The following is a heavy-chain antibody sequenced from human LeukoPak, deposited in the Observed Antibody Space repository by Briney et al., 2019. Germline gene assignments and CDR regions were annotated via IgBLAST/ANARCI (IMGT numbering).Heavy chain of an antibody. D-gene: IGHD2-15*01. CDR2: IYSSGTT. CDR3: ARLWGGTVAFDI. V-gene: IGHV4-59*12. CDR1: GGSISGEY. Sequence: SETLSLTCTVSGGSISGEYWSWIRQPPGKGLEWFGYIYSSGTTNYNPSLKSRLTMSVDTSKNQSSLKLSSVTAADTAVYYCARLWGGTVAFDIWGQGTMVTVSS. J-gene: IGHJ3*02.